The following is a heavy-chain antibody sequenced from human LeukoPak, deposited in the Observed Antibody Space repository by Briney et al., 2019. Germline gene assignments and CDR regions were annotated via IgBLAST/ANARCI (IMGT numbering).Heavy chain of an antibody. V-gene: IGHV1-2*02. CDR3: ARDLGLWSGSYTGVEFSYFDY. J-gene: IGHJ4*02. CDR1: GYTFTGYY. CDR2: ITPNSGAT. D-gene: IGHD3-3*01. Sequence: ASVKVSCKASGYTFTGYYTHWVRQAPGQGLEWMGWITPNSGATKYAQKFQGRVTMTRDTSISTAYMELSRLISDDTAVYYCARDLGLWSGSYTGVEFSYFDYWGQGTLVTVSS.